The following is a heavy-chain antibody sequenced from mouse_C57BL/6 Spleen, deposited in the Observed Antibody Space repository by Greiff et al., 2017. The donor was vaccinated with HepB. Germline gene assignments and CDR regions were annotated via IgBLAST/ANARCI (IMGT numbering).Heavy chain of an antibody. J-gene: IGHJ4*01. V-gene: IGHV5-9-1*02. CDR2: ISSGGDYI. CDR1: GFTFSSYA. Sequence: EVKLMESGEGLVKPGGSLKLSCAASGFTFSSYAMSWVRQTPEKRLEWVAYISSGGDYIYYADTVKGRFTISRDNARNTLYLQMSSLKSEDTAMYYCTRGSYYYGSGDYYAMDYWGQGTSVTVSS. D-gene: IGHD1-1*01. CDR3: TRGSYYYGSGDYYAMDY.